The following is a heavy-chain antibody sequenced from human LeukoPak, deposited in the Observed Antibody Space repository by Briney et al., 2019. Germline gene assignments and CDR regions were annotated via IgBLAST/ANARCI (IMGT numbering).Heavy chain of an antibody. Sequence: GGSLRLSCAASGFTFSSYWMSWVRQAPGKGLEWVANIKQDGSEKYYVDSVKGRFTISRDNAKNSLYLQMNSLRAEDTAVYYCAKDFRLGLNWFDPWGQGTLVTVSS. CDR2: IKQDGSEK. CDR1: GFTFSSYW. V-gene: IGHV3-7*01. D-gene: IGHD3-16*01. CDR3: AKDFRLGLNWFDP. J-gene: IGHJ5*02.